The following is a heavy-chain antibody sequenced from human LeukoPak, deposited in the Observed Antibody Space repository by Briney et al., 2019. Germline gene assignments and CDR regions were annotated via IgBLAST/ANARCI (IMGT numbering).Heavy chain of an antibody. CDR2: INPNSGGT. D-gene: IGHD1-26*01. Sequence: ASVKVSCKASGYTFTGYYMHWVRQAPGQGLEWMGWINPNSGGTNYAQKFQGRVTMTRDTSISTAYMELSRLRSDDTAVYYCATLPYSETYYFDYWGQGTLVTVSS. CDR1: GYTFTGYY. V-gene: IGHV1-2*02. CDR3: ATLPYSETYYFDY. J-gene: IGHJ4*02.